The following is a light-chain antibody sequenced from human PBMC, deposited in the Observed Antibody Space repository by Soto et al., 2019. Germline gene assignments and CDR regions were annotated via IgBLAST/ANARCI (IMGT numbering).Light chain of an antibody. J-gene: IGKJ5*01. Sequence: EFVLTQSPATLSLSPGERATLSCRASHSVSTYIAWYQQKPGQAPRLLIYGASTRATGIPDRFSGSGSGTDFTLTISRLETEDFAVYYCQQYSSSPSITFGQGTRLEIK. V-gene: IGKV3-20*01. CDR1: HSVSTY. CDR3: QQYSSSPSIT. CDR2: GAS.